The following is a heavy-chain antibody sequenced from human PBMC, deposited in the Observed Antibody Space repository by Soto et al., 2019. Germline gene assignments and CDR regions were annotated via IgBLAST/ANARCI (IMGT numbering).Heavy chain of an antibody. CDR1: GFTVSNNY. D-gene: IGHD3-10*01. J-gene: IGHJ4*02. CDR3: AATRGGGGY. CDR2: IYSGGYT. Sequence: EVQLVESGGGLIQPGGSLRLSCAVSGFTVSNNYMSWVRQAPGKGLEGVSVIYSGGYTAYGDSVKGRFTISRDNSKNTLYLKMNTLGPRDTAVFYWAATRGGGGYWGQGTLVTVSS. V-gene: IGHV3-53*01.